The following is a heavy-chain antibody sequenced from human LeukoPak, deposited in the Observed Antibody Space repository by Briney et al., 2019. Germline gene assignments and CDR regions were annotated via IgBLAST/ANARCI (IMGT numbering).Heavy chain of an antibody. CDR2: IHQDGSIQ. CDR3: SNGIYSSSY. Sequence: GGSLRLSCAASGFTFTHYWMCWVRQAPGKGLEWVANIHQDGSIQYYLGSVEGRFTISRDNAKNSLYLQMDNLRAEDTAVYYCSNGIYSSSYWGRGTLVTVSS. D-gene: IGHD6-6*01. V-gene: IGHV3-7*01. CDR1: GFTFTHYW. J-gene: IGHJ4*02.